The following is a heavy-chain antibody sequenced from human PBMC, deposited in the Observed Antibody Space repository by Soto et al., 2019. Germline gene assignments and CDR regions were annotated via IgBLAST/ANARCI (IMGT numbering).Heavy chain of an antibody. Sequence: ASVKVSCKASGYTFTSYGISWVRQAPGQGLEWMGWISAYNGNTNYAQKLQGRVTMTTDTSTSTAYMELRSLRSDDTAVYYCARDLVSVDTVTTSYYYYMDVWGKGTTVTVSS. V-gene: IGHV1-18*01. D-gene: IGHD4-17*01. CDR3: ARDLVSVDTVTTSYYYYMDV. CDR2: ISAYNGNT. CDR1: GYTFTSYG. J-gene: IGHJ6*03.